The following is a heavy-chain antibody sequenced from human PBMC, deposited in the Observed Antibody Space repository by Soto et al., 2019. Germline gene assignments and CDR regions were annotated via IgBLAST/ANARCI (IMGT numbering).Heavy chain of an antibody. CDR2: SNAGTGNT. Sequence: ASVKVSCKASGYTFTNYAMHWVRQAPGQRLEWMGWSNAGTGNTKYSQEFEGRVTITRDTSASTAYMELGSLRSEDMAVYYCARGTCSRTSCYGDYYGMDVWGQGTPVTVSS. V-gene: IGHV1-3*02. CDR1: GYTFTNYA. J-gene: IGHJ6*02. D-gene: IGHD2-2*01. CDR3: ARGTCSRTSCYGDYYGMDV.